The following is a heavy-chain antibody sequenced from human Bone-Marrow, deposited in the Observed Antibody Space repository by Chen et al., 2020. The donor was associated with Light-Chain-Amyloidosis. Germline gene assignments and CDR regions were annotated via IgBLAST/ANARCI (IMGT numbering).Heavy chain of an antibody. J-gene: IGHJ4*02. D-gene: IGHD2-21*01. CDR1: GYTFPNYW. CDR3: ARRRDGYNFDY. CDR2: IYPDDSDA. V-gene: IGHV5-51*01. Sequence: GPEVKKPGESLKISCKGSGYTFPNYWIGWVRQMPGKGLEWMGVIYPDDSDARYSPSFEGQXXXXXXXSXXXXXXXXXXXXXXDTAMYYCARRRDGYNFDYWGQGTLVXXSS.